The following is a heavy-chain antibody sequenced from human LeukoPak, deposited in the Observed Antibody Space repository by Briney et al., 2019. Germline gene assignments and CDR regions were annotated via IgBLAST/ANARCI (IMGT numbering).Heavy chain of an antibody. CDR3: ARRYCSGGSCYVYFFDY. V-gene: IGHV3-11*01. D-gene: IGHD2-15*01. CDR2: ISSSGSTI. CDR1: GFTFSDYY. J-gene: IGHJ4*02. Sequence: GGSLRLSCAASGFTFSDYYMSWIRQAPGKGLEWVSYISSSGSTIYYADSVKGRFTISRDNAKNSLYLQMNSLRAEDTAVYYCARRYCSGGSCYVYFFDYWGQGTLVTVSS.